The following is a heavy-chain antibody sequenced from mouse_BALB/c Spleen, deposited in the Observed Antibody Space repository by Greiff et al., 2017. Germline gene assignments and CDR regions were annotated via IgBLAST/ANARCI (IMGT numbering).Heavy chain of an antibody. CDR3: ATARATRDAMDY. CDR1: GYSFTGYY. CDR2: INPYNGAT. V-gene: IGHV1-26*01. D-gene: IGHD3-1*01. J-gene: IGHJ4*01. Sequence: EVKLMESGPELVKPGASVKISCKASGYSFTGYYMHWVKQSHVKSLEWIGRINPYNGATSYNQNFKDKASLTVDKSSSTAYMELHSLTSEDSAVYYCATARATRDAMDYWGQGTSVTVSS.